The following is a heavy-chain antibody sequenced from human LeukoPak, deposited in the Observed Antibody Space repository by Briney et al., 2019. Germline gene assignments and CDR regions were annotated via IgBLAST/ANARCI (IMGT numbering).Heavy chain of an antibody. J-gene: IGHJ4*02. CDR2: IYYSGST. CDR3: ARVPGIAVAGPFDY. D-gene: IGHD6-19*01. Sequence: SETLSLTCTVSGGSISSSSYYWGWIRQPPGKGLEWIGSIYYSGSTYYNPSLKSRVTISVDTSKNQFSLKLSSVTAADTAVYYCARVPGIAVAGPFDYWGQGTLVTVSS. V-gene: IGHV4-39*07. CDR1: GGSISSSSYY.